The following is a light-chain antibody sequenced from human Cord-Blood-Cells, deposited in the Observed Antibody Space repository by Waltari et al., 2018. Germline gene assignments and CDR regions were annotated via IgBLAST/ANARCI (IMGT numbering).Light chain of an antibody. Sequence: DIQMTQSPSSLSASVGDRVTITCQASQDISNYLNWYQQKPGKAPKLLIDDASNLETGVPARFSGSGSVTDFTFTISSLQPEDIATYYCQQYDNLPLTFGGGTKVEIK. CDR1: QDISNY. CDR3: QQYDNLPLT. V-gene: IGKV1-33*01. CDR2: DAS. J-gene: IGKJ4*01.